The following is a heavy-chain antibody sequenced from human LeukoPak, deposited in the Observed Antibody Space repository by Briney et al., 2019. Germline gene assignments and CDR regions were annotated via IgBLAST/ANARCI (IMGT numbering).Heavy chain of an antibody. D-gene: IGHD3-10*01. CDR3: AKDLVVRGVIPIPSVC. Sequence: GGSLRLSCAASGFTFSSYAMSWVRQAPGKGLEWVSAISGSGGSTYYADSVKGRFTISRDNSKNTLYLQMNSLRAEDTAVYYCAKDLVVRGVIPIPSVCWGRGALVTVSS. J-gene: IGHJ4*02. V-gene: IGHV3-23*01. CDR1: GFTFSSYA. CDR2: ISGSGGST.